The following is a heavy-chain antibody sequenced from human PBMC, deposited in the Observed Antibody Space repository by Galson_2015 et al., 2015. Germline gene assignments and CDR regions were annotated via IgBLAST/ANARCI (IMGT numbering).Heavy chain of an antibody. D-gene: IGHD2-15*01. J-gene: IGHJ6*02. V-gene: IGHV1-2*06. CDR2: INPNSGGT. CDR1: GYTFTGYY. CDR3: LVVAATLSYYYYGMDV. Sequence: SVKVSCKASGYTFTGYYMHWVRQAPGQGLEWMGRINPNSGGTNYAQKFQGRVTMTRDTSISTAYMELSRLRSDDTAVYYCLVVAATLSYYYYGMDVWGQGTTVTVSS.